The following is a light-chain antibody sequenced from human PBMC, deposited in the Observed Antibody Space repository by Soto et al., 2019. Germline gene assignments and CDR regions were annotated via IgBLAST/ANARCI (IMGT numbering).Light chain of an antibody. CDR2: GAS. V-gene: IGKV3-11*01. CDR3: QQRSNWPPT. Sequence: EIVMTQSPATLSVSPGERPTLSSRASQSVSSNLAWYQQKPGQAPRLLINGASTRATGIPARFSGSGSGTDFTLTISSLEPEDFAVYYCQQRSNWPPTFGQGTTGDIK. J-gene: IGKJ1*01. CDR1: QSVSSN.